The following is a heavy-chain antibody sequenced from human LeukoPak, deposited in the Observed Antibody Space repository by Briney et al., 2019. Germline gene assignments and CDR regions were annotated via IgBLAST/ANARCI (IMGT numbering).Heavy chain of an antibody. Sequence: SETLSLTCTVSGGSISSSSYYWGWIRQPPGKGLEWIGSIYYSGSTYYNPSLKSRVTISVDTSKNQFSLKLSSVTAADTAVYYCARGSRYGSGSYLRNWGQGTLVAVSS. D-gene: IGHD3-10*01. CDR2: IYYSGST. CDR3: ARGSRYGSGSYLRN. V-gene: IGHV4-39*07. CDR1: GGSISSSSYY. J-gene: IGHJ4*02.